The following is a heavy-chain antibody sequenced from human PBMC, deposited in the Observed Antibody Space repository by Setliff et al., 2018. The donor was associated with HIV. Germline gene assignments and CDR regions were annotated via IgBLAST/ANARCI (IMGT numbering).Heavy chain of an antibody. CDR3: ARAGDYYDSRNDLTRGPTAFDI. D-gene: IGHD3-22*01. CDR2: ISHSVKT. CDR1: RGSISHHY. J-gene: IGHJ3*02. Sequence: PSETLSLTCTVSRGSISHHYWTWIRQPPGKGLEWIGYISHSVKTVYNSSLKNRVTLSVDTSNHQFSLKMTSVTAADTAVYYCARAGDYYDSRNDLTRGPTAFDIWGQGTMVTVSS. V-gene: IGHV4-59*11.